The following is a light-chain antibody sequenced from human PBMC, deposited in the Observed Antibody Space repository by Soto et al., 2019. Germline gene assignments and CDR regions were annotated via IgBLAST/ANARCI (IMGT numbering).Light chain of an antibody. V-gene: IGKV1-27*01. CDR3: QKYNSAPRT. J-gene: IGKJ1*01. CDR2: AAS. CDR1: QGISNY. Sequence: DIQMTQSQSSLSASVGDRVAIPCRATQGISNYLAWYQQKPGQAPKLLIYAASTLPSGIPARFSGSGSGTDFTLTISSLQPEDVATYYCQKYNSAPRTFGQGTKVDIK.